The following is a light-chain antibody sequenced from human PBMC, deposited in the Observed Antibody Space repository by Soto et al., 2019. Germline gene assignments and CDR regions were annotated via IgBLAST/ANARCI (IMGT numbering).Light chain of an antibody. CDR1: KSVSSSY. Sequence: EIVLTQSPGTLSLSPGERATLSCRASKSVSSSYLAWYQQKPGQAPRLLIYGASSRATGIPDRFSGSGSGTDFTLTISRLEPEDFAVYYCQKYGSPSGTFGQGTKVQIK. CDR3: QKYGSPSGT. V-gene: IGKV3-20*01. CDR2: GAS. J-gene: IGKJ1*01.